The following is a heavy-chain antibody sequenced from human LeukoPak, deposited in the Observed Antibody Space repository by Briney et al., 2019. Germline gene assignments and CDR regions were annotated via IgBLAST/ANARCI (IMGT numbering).Heavy chain of an antibody. CDR3: ARNPDEHWLDESENWYFDL. CDR1: GYTFIDYY. CDR2: INPNRGDT. J-gene: IGHJ2*01. V-gene: IGHV1-2*04. Sequence: ASVKVTCKASGYTFIDYYLHWLRQAPGQGLEWMGRINPNRGDTKPAQKFQGWVTMTRDTSISVAYMELSSLQSDDTAVYYCARNPDEHWLDESENWYFDLWGSGTPVTVSS. D-gene: IGHD6-19*01.